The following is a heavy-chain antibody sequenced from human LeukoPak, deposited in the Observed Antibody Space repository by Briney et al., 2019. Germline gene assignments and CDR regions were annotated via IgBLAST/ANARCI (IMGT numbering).Heavy chain of an antibody. CDR2: IYYSGST. Sequence: SETLSLTCTVSGYSISSGYSWSWIRQPPGKGLEWIGYIYYSGSTYYNPSLKSRVTISVDTSKNQFSLKLSSVTAADTAVYYCARGGDIVVVPAAFDYWGQGTLVTVSS. J-gene: IGHJ4*02. V-gene: IGHV4-30-4*07. D-gene: IGHD2-2*01. CDR1: GYSISSGYS. CDR3: ARGGDIVVVPAAFDY.